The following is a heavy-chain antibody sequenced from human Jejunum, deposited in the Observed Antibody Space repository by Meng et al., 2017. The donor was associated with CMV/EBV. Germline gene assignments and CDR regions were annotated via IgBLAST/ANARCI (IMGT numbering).Heavy chain of an antibody. CDR1: VTSGSYY. CDR2: IHHSGSA. CDR3: ARAAALTAFGLLVLGFDV. V-gene: IGHV4-61*01. D-gene: IGHD3/OR15-3a*01. Sequence: VTSGSYYWTWIRQPPGKGLEWIGFIHHSGSADYHPSLKSRVTISIDTSKNQFSLKPNSVTAADTAVYYCARAAALTAFGLLVLGFDVWGHGTMVTVSS. J-gene: IGHJ3*01.